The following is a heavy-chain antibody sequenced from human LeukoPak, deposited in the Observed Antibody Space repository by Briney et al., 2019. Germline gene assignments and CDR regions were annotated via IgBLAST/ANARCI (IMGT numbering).Heavy chain of an antibody. J-gene: IGHJ6*03. D-gene: IGHD2-21*02. V-gene: IGHV3-23*01. CDR2: ISGSGGST. CDR3: AKKGDPSVYYYMDV. Sequence: GGSLRLSCAASGFTFSSYGMSWVRQAPGKGLEWVSAISGSGGSTYYADSVKGRFTISRDNSKNTLYLQMNSLRAEDTAVYYCAKKGDPSVYYYMDVWGKGTTVTISS. CDR1: GFTFSSYG.